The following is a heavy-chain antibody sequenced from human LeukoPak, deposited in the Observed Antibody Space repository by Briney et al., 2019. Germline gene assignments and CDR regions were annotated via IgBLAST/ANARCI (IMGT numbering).Heavy chain of an antibody. CDR2: IKQDGSEK. V-gene: IGHV3-7*01. CDR1: GFTFSSYW. Sequence: GGSLRLSCAASGFTFSSYWMGWVRQAPGKGLEWVANIKQDGSEKYYVDSVKGRFTISRDNAKNSLYLQMNSLRAEDTAVYYCARDRWGAARSDHYYYYYMDVWGEGTTVTVSS. CDR3: ARDRWGAARSDHYYYYYMDV. D-gene: IGHD6-6*01. J-gene: IGHJ6*03.